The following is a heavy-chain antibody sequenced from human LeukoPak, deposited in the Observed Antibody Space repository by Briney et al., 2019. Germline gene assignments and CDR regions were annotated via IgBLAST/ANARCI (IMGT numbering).Heavy chain of an antibody. CDR3: ARGPHPIILTGPADF. CDR2: IWYDGTNK. D-gene: IGHD3-9*01. J-gene: IGHJ4*02. CDR1: GFTFSNYG. Sequence: PGGSPRLSCAASGFTFSNYGMHWVRQAPGKGLEWVAVIWYDGTNKYYADSVKGRFTISRDNSKNTLYLQMNSLRAEDTAVYYCARGPHPIILTGPADFWGQGTLVTVSS. V-gene: IGHV3-33*01.